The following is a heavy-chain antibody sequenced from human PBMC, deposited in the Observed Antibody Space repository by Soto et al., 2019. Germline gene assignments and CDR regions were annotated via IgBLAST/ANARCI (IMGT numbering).Heavy chain of an antibody. J-gene: IGHJ5*02. Sequence: PSVKVSCKASGYTFTSYAMHWVRQAPGQRLEWMGWMNASSGNTNYAQKFQGRVTMTRDTSTSTAYMELSSLRSEDTAVYYCARERSAAGTGWFDPWGQGTLVTVSS. CDR1: GYTFTSYA. CDR2: MNASSGNT. D-gene: IGHD6-13*01. CDR3: ARERSAAGTGWFDP. V-gene: IGHV1-3*01.